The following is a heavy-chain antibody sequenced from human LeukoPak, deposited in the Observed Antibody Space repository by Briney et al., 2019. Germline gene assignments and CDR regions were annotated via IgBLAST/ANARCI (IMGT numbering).Heavy chain of an antibody. Sequence: GGSLRLSCAASGFTVSNNYMSWVRQAPGKGLEWVSVIYSGGSTYYADSVKGRFTISRDSSKNTLYLQMNSLGAEDTAVYYCARDSLGMSTLDSWGQGTLVTVSS. CDR3: ARDSLGMSTLDS. V-gene: IGHV3-53*01. D-gene: IGHD5/OR15-5a*01. CDR2: IYSGGST. J-gene: IGHJ4*02. CDR1: GFTVSNNY.